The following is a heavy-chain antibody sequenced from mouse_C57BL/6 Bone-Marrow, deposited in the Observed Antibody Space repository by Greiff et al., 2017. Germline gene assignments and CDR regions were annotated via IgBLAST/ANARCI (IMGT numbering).Heavy chain of an antibody. CDR2: INPNTDGT. J-gene: IGHJ3*01. D-gene: IGHD2-3*01. V-gene: IGHV1-18*01. CDR3: ASSFDGYYGGFFAY. Sequence: EVQLQQSGPELVKPGASVKIPCKASGYTFTDYNMDWVKQSHGKSLEWIGDINPNTDGTTYNQKFKGTATLTVDKSSSTAYLELRSLTSEDTAVYFCASSFDGYYGGFFAYWGQGTLVTVSA. CDR1: GYTFTDYN.